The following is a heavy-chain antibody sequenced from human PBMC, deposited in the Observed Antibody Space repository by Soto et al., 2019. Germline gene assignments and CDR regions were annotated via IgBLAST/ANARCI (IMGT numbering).Heavy chain of an antibody. CDR1: GFTFSNYW. V-gene: IGHV3-7*04. CDR2: IKQDGSAK. CDR3: AGGTGWVHDY. J-gene: IGHJ4*02. Sequence: EVQLVESGGGLVQPGGSLRLSCAGSGFTFSNYWMNWVRQTPGKGLEWVANIKQDGSAKNYVESVKGRFTISRDNAKNLVYLQTNGLRAEDTAVYYCAGGTGWVHDYWGQGTVVTVSS. D-gene: IGHD1-1*01.